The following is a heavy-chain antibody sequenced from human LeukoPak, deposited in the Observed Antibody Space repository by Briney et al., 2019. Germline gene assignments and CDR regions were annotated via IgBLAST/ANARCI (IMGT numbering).Heavy chain of an antibody. V-gene: IGHV3-11*01. CDR2: ISSSGSTI. CDR1: GFTFSDYY. D-gene: IGHD2-15*01. J-gene: IGHJ4*02. Sequence: GGSLRLSCAASGFTFSDYYMSWIREAPGKGLWWVSYISSSGSTIYYADSVKGRFTISRDNAKNSLYLQMNSLRAEDTAVYYCARGRCSGGSCYADYWGQGTLVTVSS. CDR3: ARGRCSGGSCYADY.